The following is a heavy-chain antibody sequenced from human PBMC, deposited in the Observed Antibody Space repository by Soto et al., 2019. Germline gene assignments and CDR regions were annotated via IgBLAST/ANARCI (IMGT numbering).Heavy chain of an antibody. J-gene: IGHJ6*02. CDR3: ARRYSSSWPTNYGMDV. Sequence: PSETLSLTCTVSGGSISSSSYYWGWIRQPPGKGLEWIGSIFYSGSTYYNPSLKSRITISVDTSKNQFSLKLTSMTAADTAVYYCARRYSSSWPTNYGMDVWGQGTTVTVSS. V-gene: IGHV4-39*01. D-gene: IGHD6-13*01. CDR1: GGSISSSSYY. CDR2: IFYSGST.